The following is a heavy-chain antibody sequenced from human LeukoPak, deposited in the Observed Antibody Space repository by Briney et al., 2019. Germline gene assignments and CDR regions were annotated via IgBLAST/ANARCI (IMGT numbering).Heavy chain of an antibody. CDR2: ISYDGSNK. CDR1: GFTFSSYA. D-gene: IGHD2-15*01. Sequence: QSGGSLRHSCAASGFTFSSYAMHWVRQAPGKGLEWVAVISYDGSNKYYADSVKGRFTISRDNSKNTLYLQMNSLRAEDTAVYYCARDSIGGRGFNYWGQGTLVTVSS. V-gene: IGHV3-30*04. J-gene: IGHJ4*02. CDR3: ARDSIGGRGFNY.